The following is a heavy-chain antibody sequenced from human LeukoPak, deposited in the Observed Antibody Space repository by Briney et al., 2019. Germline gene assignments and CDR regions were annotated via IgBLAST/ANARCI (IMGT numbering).Heavy chain of an antibody. Sequence: GSLRLSCAASGFTFSSHPMNWVRQAPGKGLEWVSLITGSGGTTHYADSVKGRFTISRDNSKNTLSLQMNSLRAEDTAVYYCAKESDISGWYGVDYWGQGTLVTVSS. J-gene: IGHJ4*02. CDR3: AKESDISGWYGVDY. D-gene: IGHD6-19*01. V-gene: IGHV3-23*01. CDR2: ITGSGGTT. CDR1: GFTFSSHP.